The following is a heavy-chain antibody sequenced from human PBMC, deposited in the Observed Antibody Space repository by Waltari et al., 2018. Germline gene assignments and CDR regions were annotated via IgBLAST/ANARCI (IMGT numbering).Heavy chain of an antibody. V-gene: IGHV1-3*01. Sequence: QVQLVQSGAEVKKPGASVKVSCKASGYTFTSYAMHWVRQAPGQRLEWMGWINAGNGNQKYSQKFQGRVTITRDTSASTAYMELSSLRSEGTAVYYCARVMEMAGGGFDYWGQGTLVTVSS. CDR2: INAGNGNQ. J-gene: IGHJ4*02. CDR1: GYTFTSYA. CDR3: ARVMEMAGGGFDY. D-gene: IGHD2-8*01.